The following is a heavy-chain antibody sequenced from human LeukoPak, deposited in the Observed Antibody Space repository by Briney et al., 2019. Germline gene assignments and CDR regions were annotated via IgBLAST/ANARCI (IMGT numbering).Heavy chain of an antibody. J-gene: IGHJ6*03. V-gene: IGHV4-59*01. CDR3: ARVGYQLLEPYYYYYMDV. Sequence: SETLSLTCAVYGGSFSGYYWSWIRQPPGKGLEWIGYIYYSGSTNYNPSLKSRVTISVDTSKNQFSLKLSSVTAADTAVYYCARVGYQLLEPYYYYYMDVWGKGTTVTVSS. D-gene: IGHD2-2*01. CDR1: GGSFSGYY. CDR2: IYYSGST.